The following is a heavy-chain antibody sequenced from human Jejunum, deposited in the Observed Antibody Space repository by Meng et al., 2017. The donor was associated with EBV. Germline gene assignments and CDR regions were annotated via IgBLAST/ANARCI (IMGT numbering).Heavy chain of an antibody. V-gene: IGHV3-74*01. J-gene: IGHJ4*02. Sequence: GELVGAGGGFVQPGGSLRLSCVGSGYTFSNYWMHWVRQTPGKGLVWVSRINEDGTHTDYADSVKGRFTISRDNAKNTLTLQMNSLRVEDTAVYYCSRDLRGPFDYWGQGTLVTVSS. CDR1: GYTFSNYW. D-gene: IGHD3-16*01. CDR3: SRDLRGPFDY. CDR2: INEDGTHT.